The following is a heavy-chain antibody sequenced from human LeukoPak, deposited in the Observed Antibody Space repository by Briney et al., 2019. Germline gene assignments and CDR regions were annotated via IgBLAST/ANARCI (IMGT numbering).Heavy chain of an antibody. CDR2: IGTAGDT. CDR1: GFTFSNFD. J-gene: IGHJ3*02. D-gene: IGHD6-13*01. V-gene: IGHV3-13*01. CDR3: SRGGAPAGYAYDI. Sequence: GGSLRLSCATSGFTFSNFDLHWVRQATGEGLEWVSAIGTAGDTYYPDSVKGRFTISRDNAKNSFYLQMDNLRPGDTAVCYCSRGGAPAGYAYDIWGHGTVVTVSS.